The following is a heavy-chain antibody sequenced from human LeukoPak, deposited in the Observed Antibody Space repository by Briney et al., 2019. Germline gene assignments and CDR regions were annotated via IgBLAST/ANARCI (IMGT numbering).Heavy chain of an antibody. V-gene: IGHV4-4*07. J-gene: IGHJ3*02. CDR1: GGSISGYY. CDR3: ERHAMTAGTGDAFDI. Sequence: SETLSLTCTVSGGSISGYYWSWIRQPAGKGLEYIGRIYSSGSTKYNPSLKSRVTMSVDTSKNQFSLKLSSVTAADTAVYYCERHAMTAGTGDAFDIWGQGTMVTVSS. D-gene: IGHD6-13*01. CDR2: IYSSGST.